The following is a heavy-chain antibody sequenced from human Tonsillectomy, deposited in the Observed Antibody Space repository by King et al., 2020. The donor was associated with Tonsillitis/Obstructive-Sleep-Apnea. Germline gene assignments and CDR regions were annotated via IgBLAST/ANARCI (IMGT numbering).Heavy chain of an antibody. CDR3: ARLHDSSGYYYFDY. CDR1: GGSISSYY. Sequence: VQLQESGPGLVKPSETLSLTCTVSGGSISSYYWSWIRQPPGKGLEWIGYIYYSGSTNYNPSLKSRVTISVDTSKNQFSLKLSSVTAADTAVYYCARLHDSSGYYYFDYWGQGTLVTVSS. CDR2: IYYSGST. V-gene: IGHV4-59*08. J-gene: IGHJ4*02. D-gene: IGHD3-22*01.